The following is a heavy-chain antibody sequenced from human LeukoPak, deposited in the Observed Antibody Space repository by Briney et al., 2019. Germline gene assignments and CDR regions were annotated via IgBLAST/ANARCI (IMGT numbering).Heavy chain of an antibody. CDR2: NIPICGTA. CDR1: GCTFSSYA. CDR3: ARDLLVTIFGVVMQRDDALDI. V-gene: IGHV1-69*13. J-gene: IGHJ3*02. D-gene: IGHD3-3*01. Sequence: SVKVSFMASGCTFSSYAISWLRQAPGQGVAWVGANIPICGTANYAQKFQGRATITADESTNTAYMELSSLRSEDTAVYYCARDLLVTIFGVVMQRDDALDIWGQGTMVTVSS.